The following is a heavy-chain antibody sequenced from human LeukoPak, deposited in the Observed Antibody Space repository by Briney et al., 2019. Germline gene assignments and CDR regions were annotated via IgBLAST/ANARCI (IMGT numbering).Heavy chain of an antibody. Sequence: GGSPRLSCAASGFTFSSYGMHWVRQAPGKGLEWVAVIWYDGSNKYYADSVKGRFTISRDNSKNTLYLQMNSLRAEDTAVYYCAKDSVGDGYFDYWGQGTLVTVSS. V-gene: IGHV3-33*06. D-gene: IGHD3-16*01. CDR3: AKDSVGDGYFDY. CDR2: IWYDGSNK. CDR1: GFTFSSYG. J-gene: IGHJ4*02.